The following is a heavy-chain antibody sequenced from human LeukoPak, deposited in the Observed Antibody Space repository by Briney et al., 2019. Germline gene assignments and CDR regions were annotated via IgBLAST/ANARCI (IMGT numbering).Heavy chain of an antibody. CDR2: ISSSSTYI. D-gene: IGHD1-14*01. Sequence: GGSLRLSCAASGFTFSTYSMNWVRQAPGQGLEWVSPISSSSTYIYYADSVKGRFTISRDNSKNSLYLQMNNLRAEDTAVYYCARWDRFHGVWGQGTLVTVSS. V-gene: IGHV3-21*01. CDR1: GFTFSTYS. J-gene: IGHJ4*02. CDR3: ARWDRFHGV.